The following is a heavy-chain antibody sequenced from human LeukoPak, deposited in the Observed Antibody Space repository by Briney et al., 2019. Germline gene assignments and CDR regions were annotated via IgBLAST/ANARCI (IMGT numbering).Heavy chain of an antibody. CDR1: GYTLTSYY. CDR2: IIPIFGTT. V-gene: IGHV1-69*13. Sequence: SVKVSCKASGYTLTSYYMHWVRQAPGQGLEWMVLIIPIFGTTNYAQTFQGRVTITADESTSTAYMELSSLRSDDTAVYYCATDQDIVSIPAALDVWGQGTTVTVSS. J-gene: IGHJ6*02. D-gene: IGHD2-2*01. CDR3: ATDQDIVSIPAALDV.